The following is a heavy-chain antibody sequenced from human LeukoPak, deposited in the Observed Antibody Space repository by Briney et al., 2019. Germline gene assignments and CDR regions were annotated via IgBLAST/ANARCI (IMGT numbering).Heavy chain of an antibody. J-gene: IGHJ4*02. CDR1: GYTFTGYY. D-gene: IGHD6-19*01. V-gene: IGHV1-2*02. Sequence: GASVKVSCKASGYTFTGYYMHWVRQAPGQGLEWMGWINPNSGGTKYEQKFQGRVTMTRDTSISTAYMELSRLRSDDTAVYYCARDPLQWLVQYYFDYWGQGTLVTVSS. CDR2: INPNSGGT. CDR3: ARDPLQWLVQYYFDY.